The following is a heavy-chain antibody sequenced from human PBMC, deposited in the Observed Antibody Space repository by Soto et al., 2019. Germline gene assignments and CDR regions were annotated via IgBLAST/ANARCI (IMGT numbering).Heavy chain of an antibody. CDR3: VKEGYYYDSSGYYYGWFDP. CDR2: ISSNGGST. CDR1: GFTFSSYA. D-gene: IGHD3-22*01. Sequence: GGALRLSCAASGFTFSSYAMHLVRQAPGKGLEYVSAISSNGGSTYYANSVKGRFTISRDNSKNTLYLQMSSLRAEDTAVYYCVKEGYYYDSSGYYYGWFDPWGQGTLVTVSS. J-gene: IGHJ5*02. V-gene: IGHV3-64D*06.